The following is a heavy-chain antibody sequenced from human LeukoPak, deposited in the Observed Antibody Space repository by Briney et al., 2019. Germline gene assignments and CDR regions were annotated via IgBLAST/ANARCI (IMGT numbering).Heavy chain of an antibody. D-gene: IGHD3-10*01. J-gene: IGHJ4*03. Sequence: GGSLRLSCAASGFTFTSYWLSWVRQAPGKGLEWVANIRQDGREKSYADSVKGRFTISRDNAKTSVYLQMNSLRVEDTAVYYCAREGVGGFDSWGQGTLVTVSS. CDR2: IRQDGREK. CDR3: AREGVGGFDS. V-gene: IGHV3-7*01. CDR1: GFTFTSYW.